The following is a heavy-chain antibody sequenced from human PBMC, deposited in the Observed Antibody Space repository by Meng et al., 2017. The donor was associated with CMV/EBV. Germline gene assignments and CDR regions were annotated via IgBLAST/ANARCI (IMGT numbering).Heavy chain of an antibody. J-gene: IGHJ5*02. Sequence: PESGPGLVNPSQTRSLTGTVSGGSIRRGSYYWSWIRQPAGKGLEWIGRIYTSGSTNYNPSLKSRVTISVDTSKNQFSLKLSSVTAADTAVYYCAREAFKVLFFPFDPWGQGTLVTVSS. CDR1: GGSIRRGSYY. V-gene: IGHV4-61*02. CDR2: IYTSGST. D-gene: IGHD1-1*01. CDR3: AREAFKVLFFPFDP.